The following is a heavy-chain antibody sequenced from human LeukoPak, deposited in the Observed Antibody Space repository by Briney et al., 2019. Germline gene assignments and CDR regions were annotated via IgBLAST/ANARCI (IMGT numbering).Heavy chain of an antibody. CDR1: GLTFSSYG. J-gene: IGHJ3*01. CDR3: AKSVIGPTRGFDV. D-gene: IGHD2/OR15-2a*01. Sequence: GGSLRLSCAASGLTFSSYGMNWVRQAPGKGLEWVSVITGSGAITYYADSVKGRFTVSRDNSKNTLYLQMNSLRAEDTAVYHCAKSVIGPTRGFDVWGQGTMVTVSS. CDR2: ITGSGAIT. V-gene: IGHV3-23*01.